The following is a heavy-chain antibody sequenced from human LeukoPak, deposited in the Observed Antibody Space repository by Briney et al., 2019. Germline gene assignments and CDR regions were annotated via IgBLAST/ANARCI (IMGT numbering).Heavy chain of an antibody. D-gene: IGHD5-18*01. CDR3: ARGRYSYGNFDY. CDR1: GGTFSSYA. CDR2: IIPILGIA. V-gene: IGHV1-69*04. Sequence: SVKVSCKASGGTFSSYAISWVRQAPGQGLEWMGRIIPILGIANYAQKFQGRVTITADKYTSTAYMELSSLRSEDTAVYYCARGRYSYGNFDYWGQGTLVTVSS. J-gene: IGHJ4*02.